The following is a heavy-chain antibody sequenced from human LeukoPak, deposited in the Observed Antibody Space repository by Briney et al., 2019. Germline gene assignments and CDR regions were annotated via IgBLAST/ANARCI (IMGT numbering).Heavy chain of an antibody. Sequence: PSETLSLTCTVSGGSISSYYWSWIRQPPGKGLEWVSYISNTADFIAYADSVKGRFTISRDNAKNSLYLQMNSLRAEDAAAYYCVRARGAGPGAHFDYWGQGTLVTVSS. CDR1: GGSISSYY. D-gene: IGHD3-10*01. CDR2: ISNTADFI. J-gene: IGHJ4*02. V-gene: IGHV3-11*01. CDR3: VRARGAGPGAHFDY.